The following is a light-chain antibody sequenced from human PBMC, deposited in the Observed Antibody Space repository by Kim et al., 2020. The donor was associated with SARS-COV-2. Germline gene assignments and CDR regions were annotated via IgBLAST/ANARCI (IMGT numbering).Light chain of an antibody. CDR3: ATWDDSLNGYV. CDR1: SSNIGRNT. J-gene: IGLJ1*01. V-gene: IGLV1-44*01. CDR2: GDN. Sequence: ELTQPPSASGAPGQRVTISCSGSSSNIGRNTVNWYQQLPGTAPKLLIYGDNQRPSGVPDRFSGSKSGTSASLAISGLQSEDETDYYCATWDDSLNGYVFGTGTKVTVL.